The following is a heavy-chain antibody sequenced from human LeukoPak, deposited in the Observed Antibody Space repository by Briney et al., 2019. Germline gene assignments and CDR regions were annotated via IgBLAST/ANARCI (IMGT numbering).Heavy chain of an antibody. D-gene: IGHD3-3*01. V-gene: IGHV1-2*02. Sequence: ASVKVSCKASGYTFTGYYMHWVRQAPGQGLEWMGWINPNSGGTNYAQKFQGRVTMTRDTSISTAYMELSRLRSDDTAVYYCARVRFLEWLSRDATLGYWGQGTLVTVSS. CDR2: INPNSGGT. J-gene: IGHJ4*02. CDR1: GYTFTGYY. CDR3: ARVRFLEWLSRDATLGY.